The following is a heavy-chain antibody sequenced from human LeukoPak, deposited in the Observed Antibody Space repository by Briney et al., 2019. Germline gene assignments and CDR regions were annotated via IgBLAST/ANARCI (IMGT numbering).Heavy chain of an antibody. D-gene: IGHD3-10*01. CDR2: INPNSGST. Sequence: GASVKVFCKASGYTFTDNYIFWIRHSPGQGLDWMGWINPNSGSTNYAQKFEGRVTMTRDTSISTVYMDLSSLTSDDTAVYYCARGASYYASGSFYPWGQGTLVTVSS. CDR3: ARGASYYASGSFYP. CDR1: GYTFTDNY. V-gene: IGHV1-2*02. J-gene: IGHJ5*02.